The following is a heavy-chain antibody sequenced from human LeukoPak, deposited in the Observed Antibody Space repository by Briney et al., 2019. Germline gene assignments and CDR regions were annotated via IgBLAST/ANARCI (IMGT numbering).Heavy chain of an antibody. CDR2: ISPGGGTT. V-gene: IGHV1-46*03. CDR1: GYTFTTYY. Sequence: ASVKVSCKASGYTFTTYYMHWARQAPGQGLEWMGIISPGGGTTSYAQKFQGRVTMTRDTSTSTVYMDLSSLRSEDTAVYYCARELSNGYYYFDYWGQGTLVTVSS. J-gene: IGHJ4*02. D-gene: IGHD3-22*01. CDR3: ARELSNGYYYFDY.